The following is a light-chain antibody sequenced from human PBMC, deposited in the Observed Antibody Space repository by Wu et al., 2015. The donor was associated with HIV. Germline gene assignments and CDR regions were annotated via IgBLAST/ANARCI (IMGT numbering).Light chain of an antibody. CDR2: GAS. Sequence: EIVMTQSPATLSVSPGERATLSCRASQSVSSNLAWYQQKPGQAPRLLIYGASTRATGIPAKFSGSGSGTEFTLTISSVQSEDFAVYYCQQRSNWPTFGPGTKVDIK. CDR1: QSVSSN. J-gene: IGKJ3*01. CDR3: QQRSNWPT. V-gene: IGKV3-15*01.